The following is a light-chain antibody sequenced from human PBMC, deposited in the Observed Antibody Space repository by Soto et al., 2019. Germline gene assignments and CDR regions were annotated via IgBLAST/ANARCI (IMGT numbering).Light chain of an antibody. CDR2: KAS. V-gene: IGKV1-5*03. CDR1: QSVDSW. CDR3: QQHRSYPVT. J-gene: IGKJ5*01. Sequence: DIQMTQSPSTLPASIGDRVIITCRASQSVDSWLAWYQHKPGQAPKLLIYKASRLASGVPSRFSGGGPGTEFTLTINSLQPDDFATYYCQQHRSYPVTFGQGTRLEIK.